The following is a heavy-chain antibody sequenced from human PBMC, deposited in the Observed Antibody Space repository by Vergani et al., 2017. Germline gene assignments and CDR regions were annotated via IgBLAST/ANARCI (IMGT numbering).Heavy chain of an antibody. V-gene: IGHV3-30*02. CDR2: IGKDGINT. CDR3: AKYLRDSTDGLPDS. J-gene: IGHJ4*02. D-gene: IGHD2-21*02. Sequence: QVQLVESGGGVVQPGRSLRLSCTSSGFTFSNFGMHWIRQAPGKGLEWLAYIGKDGINTRYRDAVKGRFTVARDNSKDILYLQMDSLRSEDTALYYCAKYLRDSTDGLPDSWGPGTLVIVSS. CDR1: GFTFSNFG.